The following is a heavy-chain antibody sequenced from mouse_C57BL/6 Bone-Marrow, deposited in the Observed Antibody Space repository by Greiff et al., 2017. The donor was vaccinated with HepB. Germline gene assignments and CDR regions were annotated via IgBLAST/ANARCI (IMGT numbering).Heavy chain of an antibody. D-gene: IGHD1-1*01. CDR3: AREVTTLVAPGFMDY. CDR2: IDPNSGGT. J-gene: IGHJ4*01. CDR1: GYTFTSYW. V-gene: IGHV1-72*01. Sequence: VQLQQPGAELVKPGASVKLSCKASGYTFTSYWMHWVKQRPGRGLEWIGRIDPNSGGTKYNEKFKSKATLTVDKPSTTAYMQLSSLTSEYSAVYYCAREVTTLVAPGFMDYWGQATSVTFSS.